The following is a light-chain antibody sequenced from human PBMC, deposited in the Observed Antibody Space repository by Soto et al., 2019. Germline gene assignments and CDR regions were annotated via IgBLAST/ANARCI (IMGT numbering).Light chain of an antibody. J-gene: IGKJ5*01. V-gene: IGKV3-20*01. CDR3: QQYGSSPPIT. Sequence: EIVLTQSPGALSLSPGERATLSCRASQSVSSGYLAWYQQKPGQAPRLLIFATSRRATGIPDRFSGSGFGTDFTLTISRLEPEDVAVYYCQQYGSSPPITFGQGTRLEIK. CDR1: QSVSSGY. CDR2: ATS.